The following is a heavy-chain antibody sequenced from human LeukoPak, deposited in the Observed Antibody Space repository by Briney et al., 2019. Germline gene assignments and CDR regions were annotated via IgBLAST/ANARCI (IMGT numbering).Heavy chain of an antibody. D-gene: IGHD3-16*01. V-gene: IGHV3-15*01. J-gene: IGHJ4*02. CDR2: ITTRAYGETT. CDR1: GFSFNRDW. CDR3: TTDGGRKSRPYHFDY. Sequence: TSGGSLRLSCAGSGFSFNRDWMGWVRQAPGKGLEWVGRITTRAYGETTDYAAPVKGRFTISRDDSKNTLYLQMNSLKTEDTAVYYCTTDGGRKSRPYHFDYWGQGTLVTVSS.